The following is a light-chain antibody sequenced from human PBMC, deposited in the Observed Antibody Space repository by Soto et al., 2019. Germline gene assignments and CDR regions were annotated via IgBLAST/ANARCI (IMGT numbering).Light chain of an antibody. CDR1: QSVSTNY. CDR3: QQYGSSGT. CDR2: GAS. Sequence: EIVLTQSPGTLSLSPGERATLSCRASQSVSTNYLAWYQQNPGQAPRLLIYGASSRATGILDRFSGSGSGTDFTLTISRVEPEDFAVYYCQQYGSSGTFGQGTKVDIK. V-gene: IGKV3-20*01. J-gene: IGKJ1*01.